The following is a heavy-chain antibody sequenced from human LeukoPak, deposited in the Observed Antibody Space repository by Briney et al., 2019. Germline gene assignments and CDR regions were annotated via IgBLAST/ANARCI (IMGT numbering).Heavy chain of an antibody. V-gene: IGHV4-59*01. J-gene: IGHJ4*02. CDR2: IYYTGGT. CDR3: VLFLRYLDY. Sequence: SETLSLTCTVSGGSISSYYWSWIRQPPGKGLEWIGYIYYTGGTNYNPSLKSRVTISVDTSKNQFSLKLSSVTAADTAVYYCVLFLRYLDYWGQGTLVTVSS. CDR1: GGSISSYY. D-gene: IGHD2-21*01.